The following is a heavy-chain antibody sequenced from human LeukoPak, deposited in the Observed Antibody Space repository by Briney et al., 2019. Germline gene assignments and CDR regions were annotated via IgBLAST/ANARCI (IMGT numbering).Heavy chain of an antibody. Sequence: SETLSLTCTVSGGSISSYYWSWIRQPPGKGLEWIGEINHSGSTNYNPSLKSRVTISVDTSKNQFSLKLSSVTAADTAVYYCARGGDSGSSTPFDYWGQGTLVTVSS. D-gene: IGHD1-26*01. CDR1: GGSISSYY. V-gene: IGHV4-34*01. CDR2: INHSGST. J-gene: IGHJ4*02. CDR3: ARGGDSGSSTPFDY.